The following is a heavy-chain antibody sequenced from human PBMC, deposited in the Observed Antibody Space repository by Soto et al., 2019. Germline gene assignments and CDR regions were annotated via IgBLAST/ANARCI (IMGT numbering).Heavy chain of an antibody. CDR3: ARHSSSTGTTWGHWFDP. J-gene: IGHJ5*02. Sequence: SETLSLTCTVSCGSISSYYWSWIRQPPGKGLEWIGYIYYTGSTNYNPSLKSRLTISVDTSNNHFSLKLTSVTAADTAVYYCARHSSSTGTTWGHWFDPWGHGTQVTVS. D-gene: IGHD1-1*01. CDR1: CGSISSYY. CDR2: IYYTGST. V-gene: IGHV4-59*08.